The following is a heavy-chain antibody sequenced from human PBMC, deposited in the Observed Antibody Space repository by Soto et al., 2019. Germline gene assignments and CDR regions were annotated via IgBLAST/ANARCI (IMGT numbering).Heavy chain of an antibody. V-gene: IGHV4-38-2*02. CDR1: GFAISRGYY. D-gene: IGHD1-1*01. CDR2: IYPSVSS. CDR3: AREKAGTTFFDN. J-gene: IGHJ4*02. Sequence: SETLSLTCSVSGFAISRGYYWSWVRQPPGKGLEWIGSIYPSVSSYHNPSLATRLRLSIDTSKNQFTLNLTSVTAADTALYFCAREKAGTTFFDNWGQGIQVTVSS.